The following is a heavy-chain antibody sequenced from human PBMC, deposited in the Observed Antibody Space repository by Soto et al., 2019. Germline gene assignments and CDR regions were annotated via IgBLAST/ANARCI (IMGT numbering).Heavy chain of an antibody. Sequence: GGSLRLSCAASEFTFSNYAMSWVRQAPGKGLEWVSYISSSSSTIYYADSVKGRFTISRDNAKNSLYLQMNSLRDEDTAVYYCARVRGDYADYYYYYGMDVWGQGTTVTVSS. D-gene: IGHD4-17*01. CDR2: ISSSSSTI. J-gene: IGHJ6*02. CDR3: ARVRGDYADYYYYYGMDV. V-gene: IGHV3-48*02. CDR1: EFTFSNYA.